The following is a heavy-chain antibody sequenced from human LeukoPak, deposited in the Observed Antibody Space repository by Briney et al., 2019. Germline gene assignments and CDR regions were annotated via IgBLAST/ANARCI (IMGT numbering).Heavy chain of an antibody. CDR3: AREGGSYYRENWFDP. J-gene: IGHJ5*02. CDR2: MNPNSGNT. V-gene: IGHV1-8*03. CDR1: GYTFTSYD. D-gene: IGHD1-26*01. Sequence: ASVKVSCTASGYTFTSYDINWVRQATGQGLEWMGWMNPNSGNTGYAQKFQGRVTITRNTSVSTAYMELSSLRAEDTAVYYCAREGGSYYRENWFDPWGQGTLVTVSS.